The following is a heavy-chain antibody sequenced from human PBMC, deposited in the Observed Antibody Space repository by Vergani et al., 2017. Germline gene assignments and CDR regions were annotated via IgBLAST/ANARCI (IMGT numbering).Heavy chain of an antibody. V-gene: IGHV1-2*02. Sequence: QVQLVQSGAEVKKPGASVKVSCKASGYTFTGYYMHWVRQAPGQGLEWMGWINPNSGGTNYAQKFQGRVTMTRDTSISTAYRELSRLRSDDTAVYYCARANFQRRTTSSWYALNAFDIWGQGTMVTVSS. D-gene: IGHD6-13*01. CDR2: INPNSGGT. J-gene: IGHJ3*02. CDR3: ARANFQRRTTSSWYALNAFDI. CDR1: GYTFTGYY.